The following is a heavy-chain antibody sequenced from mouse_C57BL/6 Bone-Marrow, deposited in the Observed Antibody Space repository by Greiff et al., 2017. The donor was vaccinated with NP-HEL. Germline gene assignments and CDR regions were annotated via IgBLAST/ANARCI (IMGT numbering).Heavy chain of an antibody. J-gene: IGHJ2*01. V-gene: IGHV1-85*01. Sequence: QVQLKESGPELVKPGASVKLSCKASGYTFTSYDINWVKQRPGQGLEWIGWIYPRDGSTKYNEKFKGKATLTVDTSSSTAYMELHSLTSEDSAVYFCARSEITTVVAKGGYWGQGTTLTVSS. CDR2: IYPRDGST. D-gene: IGHD1-1*01. CDR1: GYTFTSYD. CDR3: ARSEITTVVAKGGY.